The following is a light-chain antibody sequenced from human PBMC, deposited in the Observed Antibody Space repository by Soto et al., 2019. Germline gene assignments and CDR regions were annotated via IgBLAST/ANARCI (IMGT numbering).Light chain of an antibody. CDR2: GAS. Sequence: EIVMTQSPATLSVSPVERATVSCRASQSVSSNLAWYQQKPGQAPRLLIYGASTRATGIPARFSSSGSGTGLNLTIGSLQSEDFAVYYCQQYNNWPRTFGQGTKLEIK. CDR3: QQYNNWPRT. J-gene: IGKJ2*01. V-gene: IGKV3-15*01. CDR1: QSVSSN.